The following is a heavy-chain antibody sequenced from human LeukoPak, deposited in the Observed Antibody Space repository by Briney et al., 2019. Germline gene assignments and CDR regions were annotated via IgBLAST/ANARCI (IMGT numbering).Heavy chain of an antibody. CDR2: IYPGDSDT. V-gene: IGHV5-51*01. D-gene: IGHD6-19*01. CDR1: GYSFTSYW. Sequence: GESLKISCKGSGYSFTSYWIGWVRQMPGKGLEWMGIIYPGDSDTRYSPSFQGQVTISADKSTSTAYLQWSSLKASDTAMYYCARSGYSSGWYFDYYYGMDVWGQGTTVTVSS. J-gene: IGHJ6*02. CDR3: ARSGYSSGWYFDYYYGMDV.